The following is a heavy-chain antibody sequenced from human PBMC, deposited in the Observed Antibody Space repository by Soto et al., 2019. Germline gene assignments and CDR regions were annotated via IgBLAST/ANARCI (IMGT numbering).Heavy chain of an antibody. V-gene: IGHV4-59*01. Sequence: QVQLQESGPGLVKPSETLSLTCTVSGGSISSYYWSWIRQPPGKGLGWIGYIYYSGSTNYNLSLKSRVTISVDTSKNQFSLKLSSVTAADTAVYYCARGIVVVPAANDWYFDLWGRGTLVTVSS. CDR3: ARGIVVVPAANDWYFDL. D-gene: IGHD2-2*01. CDR1: GGSISSYY. J-gene: IGHJ2*01. CDR2: IYYSGST.